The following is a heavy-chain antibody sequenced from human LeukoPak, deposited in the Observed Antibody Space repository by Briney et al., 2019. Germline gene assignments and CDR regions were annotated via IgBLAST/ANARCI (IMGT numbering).Heavy chain of an antibody. D-gene: IGHD1-1*01. CDR1: GFTFDDYG. CDR3: ARVQREFMWYYFDY. J-gene: IGHJ4*02. Sequence: GGSLRLSCAASGFTFDDYGMSWVRQAPGKGLEWVSGINWNGGSTGYADSVKGRFTISRDNAKNSLYLQMNSLRVEDTALYYCARVQREFMWYYFDYWGQGTLVTVSS. V-gene: IGHV3-20*04. CDR2: INWNGGST.